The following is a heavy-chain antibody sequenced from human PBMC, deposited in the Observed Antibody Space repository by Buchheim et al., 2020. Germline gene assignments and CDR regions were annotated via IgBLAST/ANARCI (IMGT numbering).Heavy chain of an antibody. J-gene: IGHJ4*02. CDR1: GDTFSRYG. Sequence: QVQLVQSGAEMKKPGSSVKVSCKSSGDTFSRYGISWVRQAPGHGLEWMGGIIPLFGTANYAQKFQGSVTITADESPGTASMELRSLRYEDTAMDYCARGPSSSGYYYFYWGQGT. D-gene: IGHD3-22*01. CDR3: ARGPSSSGYYYFY. V-gene: IGHV1-69*01. CDR2: IIPLFGTA.